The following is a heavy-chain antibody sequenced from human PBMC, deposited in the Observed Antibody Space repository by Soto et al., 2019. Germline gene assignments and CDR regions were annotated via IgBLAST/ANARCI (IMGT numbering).Heavy chain of an antibody. D-gene: IGHD3-3*01. CDR2: ISGSGSST. V-gene: IGHV3-23*01. Sequence: PGGSLRLSCVGSGFTFSMFAMSWVRQAPGKGLEWISSISGSGSSTYYADSVKGRFTVSRDNSKTTVFLQMNSLRTEDTAVYFCAKERNFWSGTAGFDSWGQGSPVTVSS. J-gene: IGHJ5*01. CDR1: GFTFSMFA. CDR3: AKERNFWSGTAGFDS.